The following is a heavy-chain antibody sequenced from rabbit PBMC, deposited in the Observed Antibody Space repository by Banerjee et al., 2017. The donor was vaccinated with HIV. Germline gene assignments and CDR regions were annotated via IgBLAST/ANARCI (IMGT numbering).Heavy chain of an antibody. CDR3: ARDLAGVIGWNFNL. D-gene: IGHD4-1*01. J-gene: IGHJ4*01. CDR2: IDTGSSGRT. CDR1: GFSFSSGYD. Sequence: QSLEESGGDLVKPGASLTLTCKASGFSFSSGYDMCWVRQAPGKGLEWIACIDTGSSGRTYYASWAKGPFTISKTSSTTVTLQMTSLTAADTATYFCARDLAGVIGWNFNLWGPGTLVTVS. V-gene: IGHV1S40*01.